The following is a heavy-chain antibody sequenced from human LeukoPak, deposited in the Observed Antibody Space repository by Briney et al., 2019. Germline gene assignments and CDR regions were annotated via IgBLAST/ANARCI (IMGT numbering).Heavy chain of an antibody. V-gene: IGHV4-39*07. CDR2: IFYSGST. Sequence: SGTLSLTCTVSGGSISSSSYFWGWIRQPPGKGLEWIGSIFYSGSTYYNPSLNSRVTISIDTSKNQISLKLSSVTAADTAVYYCARGEWDLLFDYWGQGTLVTVSS. D-gene: IGHD1-26*01. J-gene: IGHJ4*02. CDR1: GGSISSSSYF. CDR3: ARGEWDLLFDY.